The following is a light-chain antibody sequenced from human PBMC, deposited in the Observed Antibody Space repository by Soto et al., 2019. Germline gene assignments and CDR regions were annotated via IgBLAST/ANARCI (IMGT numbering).Light chain of an antibody. CDR2: EVS. CDR3: SSYTSSSLYV. Sequence: QSALTQPASVSGSPGQSITISWTGTSSDVGGYNYVSWYQQHPGKAPKLMIYEVSNRPSGVSSRFSGSKSGNTASLTISGLQAEDEADYYCSSYTSSSLYVFGTGTKVTVL. V-gene: IGLV2-14*01. CDR1: SSDVGGYNY. J-gene: IGLJ1*01.